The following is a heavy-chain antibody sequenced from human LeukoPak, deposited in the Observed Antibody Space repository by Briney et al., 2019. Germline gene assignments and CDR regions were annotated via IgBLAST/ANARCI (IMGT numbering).Heavy chain of an antibody. J-gene: IGHJ4*02. D-gene: IGHD3-22*01. CDR1: GFTFDSHA. V-gene: IGHV3-20*04. CDR2: INWNGGSA. Sequence: PGGSLRLSCAASGFTFDSHAMSWVRQAPGRGLEWVSAINWNGGSAAYADSVKGRFTISRDNAKNSLFLQMNNLRAEDTALYYCSSRDTRGYFSPPVYWGQGTLVTVSS. CDR3: SSRDTRGYFSPPVY.